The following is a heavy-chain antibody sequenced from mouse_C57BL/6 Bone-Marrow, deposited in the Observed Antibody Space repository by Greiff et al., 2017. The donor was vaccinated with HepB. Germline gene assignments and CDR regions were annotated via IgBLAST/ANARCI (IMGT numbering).Heavy chain of an antibody. V-gene: IGHV1-81*01. J-gene: IGHJ1*03. Sequence: QVQLQQSGAELARPGASVKLSCKASGYTFTSYGISWVKQRTGQGLEWIGEIYPRSGNTYYNEKFKGKATLTVDTSSSTAYMQLSSLTSEDSAVYYCARGGSSYVCWYFDVWGTGTTVTVSS. CDR2: IYPRSGNT. D-gene: IGHD1-1*01. CDR3: ARGGSSYVCWYFDV. CDR1: GYTFTSYG.